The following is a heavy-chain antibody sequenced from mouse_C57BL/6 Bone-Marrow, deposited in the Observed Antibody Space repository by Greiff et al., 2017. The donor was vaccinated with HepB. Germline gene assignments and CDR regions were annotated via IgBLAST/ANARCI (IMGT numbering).Heavy chain of an antibody. CDR1: GYTFTSYW. J-gene: IGHJ2*01. V-gene: IGHV1-69*01. Sequence: VQLQQPGAELVMPGASVKLSCKASGYTFTSYWMHWVKQRPGQGLEWIGEIDPSDSYTNYNQKFKGKSTLTVDKSSSTAYMELRSLTSEDSAVYFCAYDFYYWGQGTTLTVSS. D-gene: IGHD2-4*01. CDR3: AYDFYY. CDR2: IDPSDSYT.